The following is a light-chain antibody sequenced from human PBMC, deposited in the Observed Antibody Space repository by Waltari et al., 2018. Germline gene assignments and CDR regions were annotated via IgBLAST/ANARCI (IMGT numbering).Light chain of an antibody. CDR3: QQRKTYPYT. V-gene: IGKV1-9*01. CDR2: IAS. CDR1: QDIGNR. Sequence: DIQMTQSPSSLSASGGGKVTITCRDSQDIGNRLAWYQQKPGKAPNLLIYIASNLQSGVPSRFRGLGSGTDFTLTISALQPGDFAFYYCQQRKTYPYTFGQGTKLEIK. J-gene: IGKJ2*01.